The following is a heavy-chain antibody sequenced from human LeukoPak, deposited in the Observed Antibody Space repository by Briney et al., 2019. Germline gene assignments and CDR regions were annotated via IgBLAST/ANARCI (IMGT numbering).Heavy chain of an antibody. D-gene: IGHD3-16*01. CDR1: GFTFSSYA. CDR3: TKAVGGGRDAYDV. J-gene: IGHJ3*01. Sequence: SGGSLRLSCSASGFTFSSYAMSWVRQAPGKGLEWVSAISGSGGSTYYADSVKGRFTISRDNSKNTVYVQMESLRVEDTAIYFCTKAVGGGRDAYDVWGQGTMVTVSS. CDR2: ISGSGGST. V-gene: IGHV3-23*01.